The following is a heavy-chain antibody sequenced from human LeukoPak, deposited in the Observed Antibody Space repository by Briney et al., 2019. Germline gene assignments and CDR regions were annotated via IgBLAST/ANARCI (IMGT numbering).Heavy chain of an antibody. J-gene: IGHJ4*02. CDR3: ARDVMVAAYYFDS. CDR2: INPSVGST. V-gene: IGHV1-46*01. CDR1: GYTFTSYS. D-gene: IGHD2-15*01. Sequence: GAPVKVSCKASGYTFTSYSMHWVRQAPGQGLEWMGIINPSVGSTSYAQKFQGRVTMTRDTSTSTVYMELSSLRSDDTAVYYCARDVMVAAYYFDSWGQGTLVTVSS.